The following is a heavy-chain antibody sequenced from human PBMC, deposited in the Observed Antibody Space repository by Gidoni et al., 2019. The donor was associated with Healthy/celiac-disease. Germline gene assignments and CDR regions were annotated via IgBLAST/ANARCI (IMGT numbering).Heavy chain of an antibody. D-gene: IGHD3-10*01. Sequence: QVQLQESGPGLVKPSETLSLTCTVSGYSISSGYYWGWIRQPPGKGLEWIGSIYHSGSTYYNPSLKSRVTISVDTSKNQFSLKLSSVTAADTAVYYCARGGYYYGSGSYPHDAFDIWGQGTMVTVSS. CDR2: IYHSGST. J-gene: IGHJ3*02. V-gene: IGHV4-38-2*02. CDR3: ARGGYYYGSGSYPHDAFDI. CDR1: GYSISSGYY.